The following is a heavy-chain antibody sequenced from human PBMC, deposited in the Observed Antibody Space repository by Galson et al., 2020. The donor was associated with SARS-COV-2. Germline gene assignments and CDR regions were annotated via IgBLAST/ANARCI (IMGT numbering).Heavy chain of an antibody. CDR3: ASGAHGYSGYAL. CDR1: GFTVSSNY. Sequence: GESLKISCAASGFTVSSNYMSWVRQAPGKGLEWVSVIYSGGSTYYADSVKGRFTISRDNSKNTLYLQMNSLRAEDTAVYYCASGAHGYSGYALWGQGTLVTVSS. J-gene: IGHJ4*02. V-gene: IGHV3-53*01. CDR2: IYSGGST. D-gene: IGHD5-12*01.